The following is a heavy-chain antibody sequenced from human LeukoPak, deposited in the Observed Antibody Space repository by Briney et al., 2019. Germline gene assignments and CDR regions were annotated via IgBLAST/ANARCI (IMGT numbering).Heavy chain of an antibody. CDR2: FSPKHGDG. J-gene: IGHJ4*02. D-gene: IGHD3-22*01. CDR3: ATASFIFESSGYTLDY. V-gene: IGHV1-24*01. CDR1: GYTLTELS. Sequence: SVKLSCKVSGYTLTELSMHRVPRAPAKGLEWVAIFSPKHGDGFYAQNFKGRVTMNGDTSTHRAYLELSSLRSEDTAVYYWATASFIFESSGYTLDYWGQETPVAVSS.